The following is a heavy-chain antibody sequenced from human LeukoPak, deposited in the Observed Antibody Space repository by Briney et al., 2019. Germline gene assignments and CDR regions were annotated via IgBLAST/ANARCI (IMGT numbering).Heavy chain of an antibody. Sequence: PGGSLRLSCAASGFTFSTYEMHWVRQAPGKGLEWVAIVSYDGSNKYYADSVKGRFTISRDNSINTLYLQMNNLRAEDTAVYYCARWAYDEYFFDYWGQGTLVTVSS. CDR2: VSYDGSNK. J-gene: IGHJ4*02. D-gene: IGHD5-12*01. V-gene: IGHV3-30-3*01. CDR1: GFTFSTYE. CDR3: ARWAYDEYFFDY.